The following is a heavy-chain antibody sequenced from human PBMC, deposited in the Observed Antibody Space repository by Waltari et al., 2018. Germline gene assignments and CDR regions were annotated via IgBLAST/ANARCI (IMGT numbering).Heavy chain of an antibody. CDR2: IFYSGAT. Sequence: QLQLQESGPGLVKPSETVSLTCTVSGGSISSVAYYWGWVRQPPGKGLEFIASIFYSGATHYNPSLESRVTISVDTSKNQFSLGLTSVTDADTAVYYCARQDYYYVKGYFDLWGRGTLVTVSS. CDR1: GGSISSVAYY. V-gene: IGHV4-39*01. CDR3: ARQDYYYVKGYFDL. D-gene: IGHD3-22*01. J-gene: IGHJ2*01.